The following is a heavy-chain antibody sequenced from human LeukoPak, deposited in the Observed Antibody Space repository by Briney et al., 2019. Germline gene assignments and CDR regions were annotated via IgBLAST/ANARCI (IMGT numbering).Heavy chain of an antibody. J-gene: IGHJ4*02. D-gene: IGHD5-12*01. CDR2: VYYSGST. Sequence: SETLSLTCTVSGGSIRSSSYYWDWIRQPPGKGLEWIGSVYYSGSTYYSPSLKSRVTISVDTSKNQFSLRLSSVTAADTAVFDCARHPGYSAYDHGEYYFDYWGQGTLVTVSS. CDR3: ARHPGYSAYDHGEYYFDY. CDR1: GGSIRSSSYY. V-gene: IGHV4-39*01.